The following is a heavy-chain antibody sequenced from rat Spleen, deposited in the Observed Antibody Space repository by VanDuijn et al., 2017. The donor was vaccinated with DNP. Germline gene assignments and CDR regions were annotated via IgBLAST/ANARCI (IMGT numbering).Heavy chain of an antibody. CDR1: GFSFSTAA. CDR3: TAALITGDY. Sequence: VQLVESGGGLVQPKESLKISCAASGFSFSTAAMYWVRQAPGKGLEWVAHIRTKPKNYATSYADSVKGRFTISRDDSKSMVYLQMDNLKTEDTAMFYCTAALITGDYWGQGVMVTVSS. CDR2: IRTKPKNYAT. D-gene: IGHD1-10*01. J-gene: IGHJ2*01. V-gene: IGHV10-5*01.